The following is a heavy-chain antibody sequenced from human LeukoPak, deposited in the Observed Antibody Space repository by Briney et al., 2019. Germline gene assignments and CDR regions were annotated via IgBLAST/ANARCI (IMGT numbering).Heavy chain of an antibody. CDR1: GGSISSSSYY. CDR3: ARLMFHDILTGRDNYYYYYGMDV. CDR2: IYYSGST. D-gene: IGHD3-9*01. Sequence: SETLSLTCTVSGGSISSSSYYWGWIRQPPGKGLEWIGSIYYSGSTYYNPSLKSRVTISVDTSKNQFSLKLSSVTAADTAVYYCARLMFHDILTGRDNYYYYYGMDVWGQGTTVTVSS. J-gene: IGHJ6*02. V-gene: IGHV4-39*01.